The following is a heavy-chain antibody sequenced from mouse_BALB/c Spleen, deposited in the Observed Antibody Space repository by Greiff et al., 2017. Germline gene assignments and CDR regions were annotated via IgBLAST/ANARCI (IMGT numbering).Heavy chain of an antibody. CDR2: ISYSGST. D-gene: IGHD2-1*01. J-gene: IGHJ4*01. CDR1: GDSITSGY. CDR3: ARYYYGNYYAMDY. Sequence: DVKLVESGPSLVKPSQTLSLTCSVTGDSITSGYWNWIRKFPGNKLEYMGYISYSGSTYYNPSLKSRISITRDTSKNQYYLQLNSVTTEDTATYYCARYYYGNYYAMDYWGQGTSVTVSS. V-gene: IGHV3-8*02.